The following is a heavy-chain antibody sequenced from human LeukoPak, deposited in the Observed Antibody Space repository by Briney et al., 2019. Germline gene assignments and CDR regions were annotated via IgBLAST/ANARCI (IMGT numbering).Heavy chain of an antibody. J-gene: IGHJ3*02. CDR3: ARDGGLAPRAFDI. Sequence: ASVKVSCKASSYTLTRYGISWVRQAPGQGLEWMGWISAYNGNTNYPQKLQGRVTMTTDTSTSTAYMELRSLRSDDTAVYYCARDGGLAPRAFDIWGQGTMVTVSS. D-gene: IGHD4-23*01. CDR2: ISAYNGNT. CDR1: SYTLTRYG. V-gene: IGHV1-18*01.